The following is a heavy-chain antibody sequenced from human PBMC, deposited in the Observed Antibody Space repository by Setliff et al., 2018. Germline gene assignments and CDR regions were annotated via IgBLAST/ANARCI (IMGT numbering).Heavy chain of an antibody. D-gene: IGHD2-21*01. CDR2: TIPTLPLP. CDR1: GGTLSSLA. CDR3: ARGYCDGIGCPAPLYYFDS. J-gene: IGHJ4*02. V-gene: IGHV1-69*10. Sequence: ASVKVSCKASGGTLSSLAISWVRQAPGQGLEWMGGTIPTLPLPNYAVKFQGRVTITADKSTSTAYMELSSLTSEDTAVYYCARGYCDGIGCPAPLYYFDSWGQGTLVTVSS.